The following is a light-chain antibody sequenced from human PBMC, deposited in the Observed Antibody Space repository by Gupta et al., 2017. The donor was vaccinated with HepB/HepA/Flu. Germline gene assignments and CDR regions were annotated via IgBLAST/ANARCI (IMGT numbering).Light chain of an antibody. J-gene: IGLJ3*02. V-gene: IGLV1-40*01. CDR3: QSYDSSLSGLGV. Sequence: QSVLTQPPSVSGAPGQRVPISCTGSSSNIGAGYDVHWYQQLPGTAPKLVIYANNNRPSGVPDRFSGSKSGTLASLAITGLQTEDEADYYCQSYDSSLSGLGVFGGGTKLTVL. CDR2: ANN. CDR1: SSNIGAGYD.